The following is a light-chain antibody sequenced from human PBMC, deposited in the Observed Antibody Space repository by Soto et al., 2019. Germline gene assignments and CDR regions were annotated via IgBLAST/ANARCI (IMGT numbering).Light chain of an antibody. CDR2: GAS. CDR1: QSVSSSY. J-gene: IGKJ2*01. Sequence: EIVLTQSPGTLSLSPGERATLSCRASQSVSSSYLAWYQQKPDQAPRLLIYGASSRATGIPDRFSGSGSGTGFTLTFIIWERDDFAVYYCQQYGSSPGYTFGQGTKLEIK. CDR3: QQYGSSPGYT. V-gene: IGKV3-20*01.